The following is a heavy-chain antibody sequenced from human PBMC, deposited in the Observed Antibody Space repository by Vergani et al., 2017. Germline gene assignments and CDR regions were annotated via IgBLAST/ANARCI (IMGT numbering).Heavy chain of an antibody. J-gene: IGHJ4*02. CDR3: ARDPLGAHFDY. Sequence: QVQLVESGGGVVQPGRSLRLSCAASGFTFSSYGMHWVRQAPGKGLEWVAVIWYDGSNKYYADSVKGRFTISRDNSKNTLYLQMNSLRDEDTAVYYCARDPLGAHFDYWGQGTLVTVSS. V-gene: IGHV3-33*01. CDR1: GFTFSSYG. CDR2: IWYDGSNK.